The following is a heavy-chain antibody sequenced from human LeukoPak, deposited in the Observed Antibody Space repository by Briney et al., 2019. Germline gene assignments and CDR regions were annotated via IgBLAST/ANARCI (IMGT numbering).Heavy chain of an antibody. CDR2: INPDSGGT. D-gene: IGHD2-15*01. CDR3: ARAGSCSGGSCYSRWFDP. J-gene: IGHJ5*02. Sequence: GASVKVSCKASGYTFTGYYMHWVRQSPGQGLEWMGWINPDSGGTNYAQNFQGRVTMTRDTSISTAYMELSRLRSDDTAVYYCARAGSCSGGSCYSRWFDPWGQGTLVTVSS. CDR1: GYTFTGYY. V-gene: IGHV1-2*02.